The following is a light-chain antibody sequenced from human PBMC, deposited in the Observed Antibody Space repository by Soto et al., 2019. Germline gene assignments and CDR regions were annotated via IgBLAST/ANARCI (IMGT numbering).Light chain of an antibody. CDR1: SSNIGTGYD. V-gene: IGLV1-40*01. CDR3: QSFDSSRFYV. J-gene: IGLJ1*01. Sequence: QSVLTQPPSVSGAPGQRVTISCTGSSSNIGTGYDVHWYQQLPGTAPKLLIYGNSNRPSGVPDRFSGSKPGTSASLAITGLQAEDEADYYCQSFDSSRFYVFGTGTKVTV. CDR2: GNS.